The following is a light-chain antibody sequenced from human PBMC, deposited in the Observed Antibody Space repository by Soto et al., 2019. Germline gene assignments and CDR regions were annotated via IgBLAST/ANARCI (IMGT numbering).Light chain of an antibody. J-gene: IGLJ1*01. CDR2: DVS. CDR3: SSYTSSSSYV. Sequence: CVLTQPASVSGSAGQSITISCTGTSSDVGGYNYVSWYQQHPGKAPKLMIYDVSNRPSGVSNRFSGSKSGNTASLTISGLQAEDEADYYCSSYTSSSSYVFGTGTKVTVL. V-gene: IGLV2-14*01. CDR1: SSDVGGYNY.